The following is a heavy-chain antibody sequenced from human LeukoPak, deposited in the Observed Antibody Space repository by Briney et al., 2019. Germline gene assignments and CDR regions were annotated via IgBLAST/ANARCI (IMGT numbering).Heavy chain of an antibody. Sequence: SETLSLTCTVSGGSISSSSYYWGWIRQPPGKGLEWIGSIYYSGSTYYNPSPKSRVTISVDTSKNQFSLKLSSVTAADTAVYYCARYAHYFDYWGQGTLVTVSS. V-gene: IGHV4-39*01. CDR3: ARYAHYFDY. CDR2: IYYSGST. J-gene: IGHJ4*02. CDR1: GGSISSSSYY.